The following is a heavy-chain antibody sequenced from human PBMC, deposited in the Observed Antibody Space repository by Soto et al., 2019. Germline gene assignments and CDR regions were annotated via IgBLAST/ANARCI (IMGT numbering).Heavy chain of an antibody. CDR3: ARSIVATIPAHYYYYYGMDV. CDR1: VYTFTSYA. V-gene: IGHV1-3*01. D-gene: IGHD5-12*01. Sequence: GXSVKVSCKASVYTFTSYAMHWVRQAPGQSLEWMGWINAGNGNTKYSQKFQGRVTITRDTSASTAYMELSSLRSEDTAVYYCARSIVATIPAHYYYYYGMDVWGQGTTATVSS. CDR2: INAGNGNT. J-gene: IGHJ6*02.